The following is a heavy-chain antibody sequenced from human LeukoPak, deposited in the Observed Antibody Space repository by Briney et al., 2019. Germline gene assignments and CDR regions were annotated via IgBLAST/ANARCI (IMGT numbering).Heavy chain of an antibody. CDR3: AKDRGGYKGFDY. CDR2: ISWDGGDI. J-gene: IGHJ4*02. CDR1: GFTFDHYM. D-gene: IGHD5-24*01. Sequence: PGGSLRLSCAASGFTFDHYMMHWVRQAPGKGLEWVSHISWDGGDISYIDSVKGRFTISRDNRKNSLYLQMNRLRTDDTALYYCAKDRGGYKGFDYWGQGTLVTVSS. V-gene: IGHV3-43*01.